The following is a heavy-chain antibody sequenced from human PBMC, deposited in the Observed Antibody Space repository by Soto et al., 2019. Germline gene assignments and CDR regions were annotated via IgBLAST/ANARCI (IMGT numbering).Heavy chain of an antibody. V-gene: IGHV3-30*18. D-gene: IGHD6-13*01. CDR2: ISYDGSNK. CDR1: GFTFSSYG. J-gene: IGHJ6*02. CDR3: AKASSSSWYWASIYYGMDV. Sequence: HPVGSLRLSCAASGFTFSSYGMHWVRQAPGKGLEWVAVISYDGSNKYYADSVKGRFTISRDNSKNTLYLQMNSLRAEDTAVYYCAKASSSSWYWASIYYGMDVWGQGTTVTVSS.